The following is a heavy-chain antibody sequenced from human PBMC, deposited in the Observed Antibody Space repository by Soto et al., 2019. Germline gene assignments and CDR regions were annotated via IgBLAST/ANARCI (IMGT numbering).Heavy chain of an antibody. J-gene: IGHJ5*02. Sequence: SETLSLPCTVSGGSISSSSYYGGGSRRPPGKGLGWIGSIYYRGSRNYNPSLRGRLTIALDTSKNHFSLRLRSVTAAGKAVYYCARGLAPTMFGTFPTPNWFDLWGQGTLVTVSS. D-gene: IGHD3-3*01. V-gene: IGHV4-39*02. CDR1: GGSISSSSYY. CDR3: ARGLAPTMFGTFPTPNWFDL. CDR2: IYYRGSR.